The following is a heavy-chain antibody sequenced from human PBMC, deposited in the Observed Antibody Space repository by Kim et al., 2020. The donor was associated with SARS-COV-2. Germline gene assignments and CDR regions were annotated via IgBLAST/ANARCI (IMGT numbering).Heavy chain of an antibody. V-gene: IGHV1-3*04. CDR1: GYTFINYV. CDR2: ISIGHDDT. D-gene: IGHD6-19*01. CDR3: ARGSGRAVAY. Sequence: ASVKVSCKASGYTFINYVMHWVRQAPGQRLEWMGLISIGHDDTKYSQKFRGRVTITRDTTASTAYMELSSLRSEDTAVYYCARGSGRAVAYWGKGTLVTV. J-gene: IGHJ4*02.